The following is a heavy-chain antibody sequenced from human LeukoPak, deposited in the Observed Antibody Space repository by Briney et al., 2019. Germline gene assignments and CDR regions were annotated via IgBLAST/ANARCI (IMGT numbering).Heavy chain of an antibody. CDR2: VNWSGSST. D-gene: IGHD3-22*01. CDR3: ARAHNYDGRDYYYAFSDY. CDR1: GFNFDDYG. J-gene: IGHJ4*02. Sequence: GGSLRLSCAASGFNFDDYGMTWVRQAPGRGLEWVPGVNWSGSSTNHADSVKGRFTISRDSATNSLYLQMNSLRAEDTALYYCARAHNYDGRDYYYAFSDYWGQGTLVTVSS. V-gene: IGHV3-20*04.